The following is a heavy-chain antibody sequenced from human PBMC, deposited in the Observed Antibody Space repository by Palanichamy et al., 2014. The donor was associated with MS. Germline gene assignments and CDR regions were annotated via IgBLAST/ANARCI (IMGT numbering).Heavy chain of an antibody. D-gene: IGHD3-22*01. CDR1: GGSISNYY. CDR3: ARDMSSFSSRYPFDY. CDR2: IYSNGYA. V-gene: IGHV4-4*07. J-gene: IGHJ4*02. Sequence: QVQLQESGPGLVKPSETLSLTCTVSGGSISNYYWIWIRQPAGKGLEWIGRIYSNGYASYNPSLESRVSMSIDASENQFFLNLYSVTAADTAVYYCARDMSSFSSRYPFDYWGQGTLVTVSS.